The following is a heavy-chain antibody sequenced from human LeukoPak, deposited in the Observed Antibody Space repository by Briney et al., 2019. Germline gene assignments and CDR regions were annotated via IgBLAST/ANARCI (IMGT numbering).Heavy chain of an antibody. CDR2: ISSSGSTI. CDR3: AELGITMIGGV. Sequence: PGGSLRLSCAASGFTFSSYEMNWVRQAPGKGLEWVPYISSSGSTIYYADSAKGRFTISRDNAKNSLYLQMNSLRAEDTAVYYCAELGITMIGGVWGKGTTVTISS. J-gene: IGHJ6*04. CDR1: GFTFSSYE. D-gene: IGHD3-10*02. V-gene: IGHV3-48*03.